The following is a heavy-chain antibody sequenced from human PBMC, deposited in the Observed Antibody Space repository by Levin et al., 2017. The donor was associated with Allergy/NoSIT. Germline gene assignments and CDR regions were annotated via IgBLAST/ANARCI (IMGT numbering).Heavy chain of an antibody. CDR2: IYYSGST. CDR3: ASLAVAGTN. CDR1: GGSISSSSYY. Sequence: KSSETLSLTCTVSGGSISSSSYYWGWIRQPPGKGLEWIGSIYYSGSTYYNPSLKSRVTISVDTSKNQFSLKLSSVTAADTAVYYCASLAVAGTNWGQGTLVTVSS. J-gene: IGHJ4*02. V-gene: IGHV4-39*01. D-gene: IGHD6-19*01.